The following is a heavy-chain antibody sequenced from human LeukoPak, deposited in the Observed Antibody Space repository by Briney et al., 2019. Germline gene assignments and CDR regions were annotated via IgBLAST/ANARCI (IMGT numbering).Heavy chain of an antibody. Sequence: SKTLSLTCTVSGGSISSSTYYWGWIRQPPGKGLEWIGTIYYSGSTYYNPSLKSRVTISVDTSKNQFSLKLSSVTAADTAVYYCARQTTLGELLPPDIWGQGTMVTVSS. J-gene: IGHJ3*02. D-gene: IGHD1-26*01. CDR1: GGSISSSTYY. CDR3: ARQTTLGELLPPDI. CDR2: IYYSGST. V-gene: IGHV4-39*01.